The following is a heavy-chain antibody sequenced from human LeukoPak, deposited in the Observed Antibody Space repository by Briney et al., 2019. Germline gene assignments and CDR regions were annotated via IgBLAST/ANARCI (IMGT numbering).Heavy chain of an antibody. J-gene: IGHJ5*02. CDR2: MNPNSGNT. CDR3: ARGTGTSDWFDP. Sequence: ASVKVSCKASGYTFTSYDINWVRQATGQGLEWMGWMNPNSGNTGYAQKFQGRVTMTRNTSISTAYMELSSLRSVDTAVYYCARGTGTSDWFDPWGQGTLVTVSS. V-gene: IGHV1-8*01. D-gene: IGHD1-1*01. CDR1: GYTFTSYD.